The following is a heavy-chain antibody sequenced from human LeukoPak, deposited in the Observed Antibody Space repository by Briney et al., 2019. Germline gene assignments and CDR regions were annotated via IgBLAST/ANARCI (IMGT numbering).Heavy chain of an antibody. Sequence: SETLSLTCAVSGVSISSGWWWSWIRQPPGKGLEWIGYIYYSGDTNYNPSLKSRVTISVDTSKNQFSLKLSSVTAADTAVYYCARYLWELGHPDTFDIWGQGTMVTVSS. D-gene: IGHD1-26*01. CDR2: IYYSGDT. CDR1: GVSISSGWW. V-gene: IGHV4-61*01. CDR3: ARYLWELGHPDTFDI. J-gene: IGHJ3*02.